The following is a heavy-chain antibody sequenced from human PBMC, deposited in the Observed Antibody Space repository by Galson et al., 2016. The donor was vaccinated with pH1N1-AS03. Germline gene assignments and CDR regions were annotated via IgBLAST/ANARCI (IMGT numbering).Heavy chain of an antibody. CDR3: AKGYSATPSGTFDI. D-gene: IGHD2-15*01. V-gene: IGHV1-69*04. J-gene: IGHJ3*02. CDR1: GGTFNTYA. CDR2: IIPMLTIP. Sequence: QSGAEVTKPGESLKISCKASGGTFNTYAISWVRQAPGQGLEWMGRIIPMLTIPDYAQKFQVRVTITADKSTNTAYMELTNLRSDDTALYYCAKGYSATPSGTFDIWGQGTMVTVTS.